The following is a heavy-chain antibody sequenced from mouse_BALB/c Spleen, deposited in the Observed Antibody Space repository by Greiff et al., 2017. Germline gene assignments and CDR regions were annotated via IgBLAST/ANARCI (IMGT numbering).Heavy chain of an antibody. J-gene: IGHJ4*01. Sequence: EVKLQESGAELVKPGASVKLSCTASGFNIKDTYMHWVKQRPEQGLEWIGRIDPANGNTKYDPKFQGKATITADTSSNTAYLQLSSLTSEDTAVYYCARRGYYGSSLYAMDYWGQGTSVTVSS. V-gene: IGHV14-3*02. CDR1: GFNIKDTY. CDR2: IDPANGNT. CDR3: ARRGYYGSSLYAMDY. D-gene: IGHD1-1*01.